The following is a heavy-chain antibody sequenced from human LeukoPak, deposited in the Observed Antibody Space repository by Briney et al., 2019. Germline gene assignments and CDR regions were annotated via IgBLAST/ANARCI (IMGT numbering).Heavy chain of an antibody. CDR3: ARGITAIDY. CDR2: IYYNGST. CDR1: GGSISSYY. Sequence: PSETLSLTCTVSGGSISSYYWSWIRQPPGKGLEWIGYIYYNGSTSYNPSLKSRVTISVDTSSNQFSLILTSVTAADTAVYYCARGITAIDYWGQGTLVTVSS. D-gene: IGHD1-20*01. J-gene: IGHJ4*02. V-gene: IGHV4-59*01.